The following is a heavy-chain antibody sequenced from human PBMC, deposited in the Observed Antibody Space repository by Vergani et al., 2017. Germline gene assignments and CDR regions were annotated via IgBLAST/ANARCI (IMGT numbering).Heavy chain of an antibody. CDR2: INPILGIA. V-gene: IGHV1-69*02. CDR3: ATTVVRGYYYYGMDV. CDR1: GGTFSSYT. Sequence: QVQLLQSGAEVKKPGSSVKVSCKASGGTFSSYTISWVRQAPGQGLEWMGGINPILGIANYAKKLQGRVTITADKSTSTAYMELSSLRSEDTAVYYCATTVVRGYYYYGMDVWGQGTTVTVSS. D-gene: IGHD4-23*01. J-gene: IGHJ6*02.